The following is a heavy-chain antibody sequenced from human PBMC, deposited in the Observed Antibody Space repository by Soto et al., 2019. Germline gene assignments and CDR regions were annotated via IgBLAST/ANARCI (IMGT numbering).Heavy chain of an antibody. Sequence: EVQLLESGGGLVQPGGSLRLSCAASGFTFSTYAMNWVRQAPGNGLEWGSAISGSGGSIHYADSVKGRFTISRDNSKNTLYLQMNSLRVEDTAVYHCVKGYWKGDVWGQGTTVTVSS. CDR1: GFTFSTYA. CDR3: VKGYWKGDV. J-gene: IGHJ6*02. CDR2: ISGSGGSI. D-gene: IGHD1-1*01. V-gene: IGHV3-23*01.